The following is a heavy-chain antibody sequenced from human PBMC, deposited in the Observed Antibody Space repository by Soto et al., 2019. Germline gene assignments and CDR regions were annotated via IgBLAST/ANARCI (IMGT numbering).Heavy chain of an antibody. CDR3: AKSSHLYVVPAAVYFDD. D-gene: IGHD2-2*01. CDR1: GFTFSSYA. J-gene: IGHJ4*02. V-gene: IGHV3-23*01. CDR2: IGGSDGRP. Sequence: GGSLRLSCGASGFTFSSYAMSWVRQAPGKGLEWVSAIGGSDGRPYYADSVKGRFAISRDNSKNTLFLQMSSLRAEDSAVYYCAKSSHLYVVPAAVYFDDWGQGTLVTVPQ.